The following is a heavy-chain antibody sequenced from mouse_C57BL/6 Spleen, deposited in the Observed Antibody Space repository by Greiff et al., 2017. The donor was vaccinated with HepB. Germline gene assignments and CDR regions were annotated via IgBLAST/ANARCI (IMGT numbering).Heavy chain of an antibody. V-gene: IGHV1-82*01. J-gene: IGHJ3*01. CDR2: IYPGDGDT. Sequence: QVQLQQPGPELVKPGASVKISCKASGYAFSSSWMNWVKQRPGKGLEWIGRIYPGDGDTNYNGKFKGKATLTADNSSSTAYMQLSSLTSEDSAVYFCAREGSSGYVYWGQGTLVTVSA. CDR1: GYAFSSSW. CDR3: AREGSSGYVY. D-gene: IGHD3-2*02.